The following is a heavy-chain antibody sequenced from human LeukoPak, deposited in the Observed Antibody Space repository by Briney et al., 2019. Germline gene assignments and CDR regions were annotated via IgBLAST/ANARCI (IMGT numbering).Heavy chain of an antibody. D-gene: IGHD3-22*01. V-gene: IGHV4-4*01. Sequence: SETLSLTCDVSGGSITQTNYWTWVRQPPGKGLEWIGEVNLQGGTNYNPSLLRRVAISVDTSANHVSLQMTSVTAADTAVYWCARGTATDYYGSSVGHFDLWGRGTLVTVSS. CDR3: ARGTATDYYGSSVGHFDL. CDR2: VNLQGGT. CDR1: GGSITQTNY. J-gene: IGHJ2*01.